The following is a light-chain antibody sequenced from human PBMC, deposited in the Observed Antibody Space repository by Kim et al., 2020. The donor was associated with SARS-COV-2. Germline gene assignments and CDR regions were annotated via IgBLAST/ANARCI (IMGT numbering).Light chain of an antibody. CDR3: SSYTTSASYV. Sequence: QSALTQPASVSGSPGQSITISCTGSSSDIGHANYVSWYQQYPGKAPKLMIFNVAQRPSGISNRFSGSKSGDTASLTISSLQAEDEADYYCSSYTTSASYVFGTGTKVTVL. J-gene: IGLJ1*01. CDR1: SSDIGHANY. V-gene: IGLV2-14*01. CDR2: NVA.